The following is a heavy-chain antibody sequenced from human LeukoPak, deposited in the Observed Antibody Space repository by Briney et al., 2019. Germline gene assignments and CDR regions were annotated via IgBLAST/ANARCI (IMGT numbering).Heavy chain of an antibody. CDR3: ARSLRVRGVPDYMDV. J-gene: IGHJ6*03. V-gene: IGHV3-53*01. CDR1: GFTVSSNY. D-gene: IGHD3-10*01. Sequence: GGSLRLSCAASGFTVSSNYMTWVRQAPGKGLEWVSVIYKNAITYHADTVKGRFTISRDNAKNMLYLQVNSLRADDTAVYYCARSLRVRGVPDYMDVWGKGTTVIISS. CDR2: IYKNAIT.